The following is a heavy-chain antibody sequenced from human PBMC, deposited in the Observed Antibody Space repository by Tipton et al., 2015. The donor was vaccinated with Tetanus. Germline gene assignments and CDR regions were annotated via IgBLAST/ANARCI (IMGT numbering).Heavy chain of an antibody. J-gene: IGHJ6*02. CDR3: ARDRGVRRGYYYYHGMDV. CDR1: GEALVRGGYY. D-gene: IGHD3-10*01. CDR2: IYYSGST. V-gene: IGHV4-31*02. Sequence: GEALVRGGYYWSWIRQPPGKGLESIGYIYYSGSTHYNPSLESRVTISVDTSKNQFSLKVNSVTAADTAVYYCARDRGVRRGYYYYHGMDVWGQGTTVTVSS.